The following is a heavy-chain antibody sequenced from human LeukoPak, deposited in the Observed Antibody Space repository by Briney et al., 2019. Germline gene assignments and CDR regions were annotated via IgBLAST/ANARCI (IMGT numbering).Heavy chain of an antibody. CDR2: IYYSGST. V-gene: IGHV4-59*01. D-gene: IGHD2-15*01. CDR3: ARDRGMASFDY. CDR1: GGSISSYY. J-gene: IGHJ4*02. Sequence: PSETLSLTCTVSGGSISSYYWSWIRQPPGKGLEWIGYIYYSGSTNYNPSLKSRVTISVDTSKNQFSLKLSSVTAADTAVYYCARDRGMASFDYWGQGTLVTVSS.